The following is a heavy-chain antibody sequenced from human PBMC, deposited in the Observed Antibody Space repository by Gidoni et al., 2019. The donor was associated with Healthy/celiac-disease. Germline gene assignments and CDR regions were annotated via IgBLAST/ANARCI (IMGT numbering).Heavy chain of an antibody. CDR2: ISAYNGTT. Sequence: QVQLVQSGAEVKKPGASVKVSCKASGYTFTSYGISWLRQAPGQGLEWMGWISAYNGTTNYAQNLQGRVTMTTDTSTSTAYMELRSLRSDDTAVYYCARVTVTTVPYGNAGANYYYGMDVWGQGTTVTVSS. J-gene: IGHJ6*02. CDR1: GYTFTSYG. D-gene: IGHD4-17*01. V-gene: IGHV1-18*01. CDR3: ARVTVTTVPYGNAGANYYYGMDV.